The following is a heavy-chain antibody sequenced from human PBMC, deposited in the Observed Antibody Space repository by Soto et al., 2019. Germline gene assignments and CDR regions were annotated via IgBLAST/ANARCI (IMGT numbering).Heavy chain of an antibody. D-gene: IGHD3-10*01. V-gene: IGHV4-30-4*01. CDR2: IYYSGST. J-gene: IGHJ3*02. CDR3: ARGRIISYYGSGSYYRRGAFDI. Sequence: PSETLSLTCTVSGGSISSGDYYWSWIRQPPGKGLEWIGYIYYSGSTYYNPSLKSRVTISVDTSKNQFSLKLSSVTAADTAVYYCARGRIISYYGSGSYYRRGAFDIWGQGTMVTVSS. CDR1: GGSISSGDYY.